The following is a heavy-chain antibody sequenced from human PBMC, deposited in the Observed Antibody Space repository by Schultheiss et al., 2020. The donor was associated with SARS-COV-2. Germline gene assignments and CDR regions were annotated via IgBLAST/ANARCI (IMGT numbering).Heavy chain of an antibody. CDR2: IYYSGST. CDR1: GGSISSYY. CDR3: ARTNSGYSSGWYPY. V-gene: IGHV4-59*12. D-gene: IGHD6-19*01. Sequence: SQTLSLTCTVSGGSISSYYWSWIRQPPGKGLEWIGYIYYSGSTNYNPSLKSRVTISVDTSKNQFSLKLSSVTAADTAVYYCARTNSGYSSGWYPYWGQGTLVTVSS. J-gene: IGHJ4*02.